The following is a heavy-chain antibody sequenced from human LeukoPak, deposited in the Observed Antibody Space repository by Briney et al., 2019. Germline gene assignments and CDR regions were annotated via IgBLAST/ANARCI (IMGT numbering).Heavy chain of an antibody. Sequence: PSETLSLTRTVSGGSISSYYWSWIRQPPGKGLEWIGYIYYSGSTNYNPSLKSRVTISVDTSKNQFSLKLSSVTAADTAVYYCARHLRLHMDVWGKGTTVTVSS. J-gene: IGHJ6*03. V-gene: IGHV4-59*08. CDR2: IYYSGST. D-gene: IGHD3-9*01. CDR1: GGSISSYY. CDR3: ARHLRLHMDV.